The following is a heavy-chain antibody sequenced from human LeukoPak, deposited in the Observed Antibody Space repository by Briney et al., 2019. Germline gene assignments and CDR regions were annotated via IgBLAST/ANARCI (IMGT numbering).Heavy chain of an antibody. CDR3: ARGRLTKRESYRYYSDY. CDR1: GYTFTGYY. D-gene: IGHD1-26*01. CDR2: INPNSGGT. J-gene: IGHJ4*02. Sequence: ASVKVSCKASGYTFTGYYMHWVRQAPGQGLEWMGWINPNSGGTNYAQKFQGRVTMTRDTSISTAYMELSRLRSDDTAVYYSARGRLTKRESYRYYSDYWGQGTLVTVSS. V-gene: IGHV1-2*02.